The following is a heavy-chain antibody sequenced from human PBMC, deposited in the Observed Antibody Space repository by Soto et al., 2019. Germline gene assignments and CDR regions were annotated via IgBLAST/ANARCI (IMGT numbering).Heavy chain of an antibody. Sequence: ESGGGVVQPGRSLRLSCEASGFTFSSYGMHWVRQAPGKGLEWLAIISYDGTYKYYADSVRGRFTISRDNSKNTLYLQMNSLRAEDTALYYCAKDSVGATLYYNGMDVWGLGTTVTVSS. V-gene: IGHV3-30*18. CDR2: ISYDGTYK. CDR3: AKDSVGATLYYNGMDV. D-gene: IGHD1-26*01. J-gene: IGHJ6*02. CDR1: GFTFSSYG.